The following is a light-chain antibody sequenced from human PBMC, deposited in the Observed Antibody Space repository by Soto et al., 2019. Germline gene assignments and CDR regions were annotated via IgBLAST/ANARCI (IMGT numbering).Light chain of an antibody. CDR1: QGVTSY. V-gene: IGKV1-9*01. CDR2: AAS. J-gene: IGKJ3*01. Sequence: DIQLTQSPSFLSASVGDRVTITCRASQGVTSYLAWYQQKPGKAPKLLIYAASTLQSGVPSRFSGGGSGTEFTRTISSLQPEDFATYYCQQFNSYPRFGPGTKVDIK. CDR3: QQFNSYPR.